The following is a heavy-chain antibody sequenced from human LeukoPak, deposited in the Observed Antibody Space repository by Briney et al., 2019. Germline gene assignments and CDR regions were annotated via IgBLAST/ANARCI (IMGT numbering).Heavy chain of an antibody. CDR1: EYTFTSYD. Sequence: ASVKVSCKASEYTFTSYDINWVRQATGQLLEWMVWMNPNSGNTGYAQKFQGRVTMTRDTSISTAYMELSSLRSEDTAVYYCARSNYGGKRWFDPWGQGTLVTVSS. V-gene: IGHV1-8*01. D-gene: IGHD4-23*01. CDR2: MNPNSGNT. CDR3: ARSNYGGKRWFDP. J-gene: IGHJ5*02.